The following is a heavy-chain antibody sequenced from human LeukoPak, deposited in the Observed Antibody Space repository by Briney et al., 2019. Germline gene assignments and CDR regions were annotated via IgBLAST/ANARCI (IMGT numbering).Heavy chain of an antibody. J-gene: IGHJ5*02. V-gene: IGHV4-39*07. CDR3: ASKVGATLYWFDP. CDR1: GGSISSSSYY. D-gene: IGHD1-26*01. Sequence: SETLSLTCTVSGGSISSSSYYWGWIRQPPGKGLEWIGSIYYSGSTNYNPSLKSRVTISVDTSKNQFSLKLSSVTAADTAVYYCASKVGATLYWFDPWGQGTLVTVSS. CDR2: IYYSGST.